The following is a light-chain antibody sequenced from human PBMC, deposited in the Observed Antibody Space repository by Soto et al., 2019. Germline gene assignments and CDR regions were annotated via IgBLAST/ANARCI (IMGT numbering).Light chain of an antibody. J-gene: IGLJ2*01. Sequence: QSALTQPASVSGSPGQSITISCTGTTSDVGAYTYVSWYQQHPGKAPKLMIYDVSHRPSGVSNRFSGSKSGNTASLTISGLQAEDEADYYCSSYTPSTTVLFGGGTKLTVL. CDR3: SSYTPSTTVL. V-gene: IGLV2-14*03. CDR2: DVS. CDR1: TSDVGAYTY.